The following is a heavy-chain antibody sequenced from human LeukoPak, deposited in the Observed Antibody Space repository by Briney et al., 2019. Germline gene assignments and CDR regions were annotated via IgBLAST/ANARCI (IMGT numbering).Heavy chain of an antibody. D-gene: IGHD1-26*01. CDR3: ARVVGATYYFDY. Sequence: SETLSLTCTVSSGSISASNYYWGWVRQPPGKALEWIGNIFYSGSTYYSPSLKSRVTISLDTSRNQFSLKLSSVTAADTAVYYCARVVGATYYFDYWGQGTLVTVSS. CDR2: IFYSGST. J-gene: IGHJ4*02. CDR1: SGSISASNYY. V-gene: IGHV4-39*01.